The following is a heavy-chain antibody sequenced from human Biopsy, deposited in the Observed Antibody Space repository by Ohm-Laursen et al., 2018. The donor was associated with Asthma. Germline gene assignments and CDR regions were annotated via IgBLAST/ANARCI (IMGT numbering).Heavy chain of an antibody. V-gene: IGHV4-31*02. CDR1: GGSINIGDYY. D-gene: IGHD3-3*01. J-gene: IGHJ6*02. Sequence: SQTLSLTCTVSGGSINIGDYYWSWIRQRPGKGLEWIGNIYHRGNTKYNPSLKSRLSFSVDTSKNQFSLKLSSVTAADTAIYFCARDYYDFWNRSVYTYFGMDVWGRGTTVVVSS. CDR3: ARDYYDFWNRSVYTYFGMDV. CDR2: IYHRGNT.